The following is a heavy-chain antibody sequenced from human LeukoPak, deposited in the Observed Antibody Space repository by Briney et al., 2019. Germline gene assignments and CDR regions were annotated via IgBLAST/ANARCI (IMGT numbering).Heavy chain of an antibody. Sequence: GGSLRLSYAASGFTVSSNYMSWVRQAPGKGLEWVSVIYSGGSTYYADSVKGRFTISRDNSKNTLYLQMNSLRAEDTAVYYCARVSAGIRYYYGMDVWGQGTTVTVSS. CDR3: ARVSAGIRYYYGMDV. CDR2: IYSGGST. CDR1: GFTVSSNY. D-gene: IGHD1-14*01. V-gene: IGHV3-53*01. J-gene: IGHJ6*02.